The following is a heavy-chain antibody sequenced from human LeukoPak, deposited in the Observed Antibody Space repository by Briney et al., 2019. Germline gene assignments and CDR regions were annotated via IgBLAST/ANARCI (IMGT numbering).Heavy chain of an antibody. CDR3: VSFYETY. V-gene: IGHV3-74*01. CDR2: INSDGSWT. J-gene: IGHJ4*02. Sequence: GSLRLSCAASGNYWMHWVRQAPGKGLVWVSHINSDGSWTSYADSVKGRFTISKDNAKNTVYLQMNSLRAEDTAVYYCVSFYETYWGRGTPVTVSS. CDR1: GNYW. D-gene: IGHD2/OR15-2a*01.